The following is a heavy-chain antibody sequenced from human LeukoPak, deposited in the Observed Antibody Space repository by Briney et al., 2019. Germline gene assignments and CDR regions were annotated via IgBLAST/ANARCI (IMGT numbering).Heavy chain of an antibody. CDR3: ARAPVAASYYFDY. V-gene: IGHV3-33*01. J-gene: IGHJ4*02. CDR1: GFTFSSYV. D-gene: IGHD6-19*01. Sequence: GGSLRLSCAASGFTFSSYVMHWVRQAPGKGLEWVAVIWSDGSNKYYADSVKGRFTISRDNSKNTLFLQMNTLRAEDTAVYYCARAPVAASYYFDYWGQGALVTVSS. CDR2: IWSDGSNK.